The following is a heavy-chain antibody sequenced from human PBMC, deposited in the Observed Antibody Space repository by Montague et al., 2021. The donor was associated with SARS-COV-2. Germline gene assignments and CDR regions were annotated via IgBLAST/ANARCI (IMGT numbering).Heavy chain of an antibody. V-gene: IGHV4-59*01. Sequence: SETLSLTCSVSGDSMSTNYWSWIRQPPGKGLEWIGHIYNSGTTIYNPSLKSRATIFIDVSKTQFSLRLSSVTATDTAVYYCARMFYDYVWETSRYRGNYFDSWGLGTLVTVSS. CDR1: GDSMSTNY. CDR2: IYNSGTT. D-gene: IGHD3-16*02. CDR3: ARMFYDYVWETSRYRGNYFDS. J-gene: IGHJ4*02.